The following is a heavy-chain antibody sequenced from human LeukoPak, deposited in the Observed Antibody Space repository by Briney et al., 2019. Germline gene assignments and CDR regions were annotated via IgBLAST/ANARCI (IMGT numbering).Heavy chain of an antibody. V-gene: IGHV3-33*05. Sequence: QTGGSLRLSCAASGFTFSSYGMHWVRQAPGKGLEWVAVISYDGSNKYYADSVKGRFTISRDNSKNTLYLQMNSLRAEDTAVYYCAKDFELITMIGYPDAFDIWGQGTMVTVSS. CDR3: AKDFELITMIGYPDAFDI. D-gene: IGHD3-22*01. J-gene: IGHJ3*02. CDR1: GFTFSSYG. CDR2: ISYDGSNK.